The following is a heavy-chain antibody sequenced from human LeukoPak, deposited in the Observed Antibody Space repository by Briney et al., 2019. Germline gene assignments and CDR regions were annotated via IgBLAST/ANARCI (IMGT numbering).Heavy chain of an antibody. CDR3: TRPHVDGGYYYHQY. J-gene: IGHJ4*02. V-gene: IGHV3-23*01. D-gene: IGHD3-22*01. CDR2: IIGSAKST. CDR1: GFTFDTYA. Sequence: GGSLRLSCAASGFTFDTYAMSWVRQAPGKGLEWVSGIIGSAKSTFYADSVKGRFTVSRDNSKNTLYLQMNSLRVEDTAVYYCTRPHVDGGYYYHQYWGQGTLVTVSP.